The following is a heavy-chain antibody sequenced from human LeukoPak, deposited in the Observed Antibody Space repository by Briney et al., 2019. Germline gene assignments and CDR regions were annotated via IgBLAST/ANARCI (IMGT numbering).Heavy chain of an antibody. J-gene: IGHJ4*02. Sequence: QPGGSLRLSCAASGITFSGAYMTWVRQAPGKGLEWVANINPDGREKSYVDSVKGRFTISRDNAKDSLYLQMNSLRAEDTAVYYCAKDSSQYTYGFGGTFDYWGQGTLVTVSS. CDR2: INPDGREK. CDR1: GITFSGAY. CDR3: AKDSSQYTYGFGGTFDY. D-gene: IGHD5-18*01. V-gene: IGHV3-7*01.